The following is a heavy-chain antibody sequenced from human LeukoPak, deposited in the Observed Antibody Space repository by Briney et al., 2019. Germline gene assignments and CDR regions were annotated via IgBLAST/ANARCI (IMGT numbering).Heavy chain of an antibody. CDR2: ISYDGSNK. CDR3: ARDRKSVVVAATLAYYFDY. CDR1: GFTFSSYA. V-gene: IGHV3-30*04. D-gene: IGHD2-15*01. Sequence: GGSLRLSCEASGFTFSSYAMHWVRQAPGKGLEWVAVISYDGSNKYYADSVKGRFTISRDNSKNTLYLQMNSLRAEDTAVYYCARDRKSVVVAATLAYYFDYWGQGTLVTVSS. J-gene: IGHJ4*02.